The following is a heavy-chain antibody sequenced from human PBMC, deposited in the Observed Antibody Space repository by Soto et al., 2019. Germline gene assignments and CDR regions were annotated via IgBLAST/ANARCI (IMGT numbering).Heavy chain of an antibody. J-gene: IGHJ4*02. CDR2: ISGSGGST. CDR3: ARRGSGCYYDY. V-gene: IGHV3-23*01. CDR1: GFTFSSYA. Sequence: EVQLLESGGGLVQPGGSLRLSCAASGFTFSSYAMRWVRQAPVKGLEWVSAISGSGGSTYYADSVKGRFTISRDNSKTTLYLQMNSLRAEDTAVYYCARRGSGCYYDYWGQGTLVTVSS. D-gene: IGHD6-19*01.